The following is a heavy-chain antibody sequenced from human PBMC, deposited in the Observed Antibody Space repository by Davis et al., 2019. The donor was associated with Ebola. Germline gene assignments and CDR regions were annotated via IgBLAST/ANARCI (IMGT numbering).Heavy chain of an antibody. Sequence: PGGSLRLSCAASGFTFSSYAMSWVRQAPGKGLEWVSAISGSGGSTYYADSVKGRFTISRDNSKNTLYLQMNSLRAEDTAVYYCAKDRRFHDYGDYGGWFDPWGQGTLVTVSS. CDR3: AKDRRFHDYGDYGGWFDP. D-gene: IGHD4-17*01. V-gene: IGHV3-23*01. CDR1: GFTFSSYA. J-gene: IGHJ5*02. CDR2: ISGSGGST.